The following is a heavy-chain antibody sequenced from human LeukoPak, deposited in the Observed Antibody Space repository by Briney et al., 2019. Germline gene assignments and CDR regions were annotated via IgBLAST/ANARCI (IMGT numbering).Heavy chain of an antibody. Sequence: GGSLRLSCAASGFTFSSYAMSWVRQAPGKGLEWVSAISGSGGSTYYADSVKGRFTISRDNSKNTLYLQMNSLRAEDTAVYYCAKVRTYSSSWRDFDYWCQGTLVTVSS. D-gene: IGHD6-13*01. J-gene: IGHJ4*02. CDR2: ISGSGGST. CDR3: AKVRTYSSSWRDFDY. CDR1: GFTFSSYA. V-gene: IGHV3-23*01.